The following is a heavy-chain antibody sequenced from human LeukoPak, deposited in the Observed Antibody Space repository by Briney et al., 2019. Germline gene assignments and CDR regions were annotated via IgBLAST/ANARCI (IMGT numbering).Heavy chain of an antibody. D-gene: IGHD2-15*01. J-gene: IGHJ4*02. V-gene: IGHV3-74*01. CDR2: INTDARST. Sequence: PGGSQTLSCAASGFSFSTYWMHWVRQAPGKGLEWVSRINTDARSTSYADSVKGRFTISRDNAKNTLYLQMNSLRAEDTAVYYRARWDCPGGSCSSGSRFFEYWGQRARLRGSS. CDR3: ARWDCPGGSCSSGSRFFEY. CDR1: GFSFSTYW.